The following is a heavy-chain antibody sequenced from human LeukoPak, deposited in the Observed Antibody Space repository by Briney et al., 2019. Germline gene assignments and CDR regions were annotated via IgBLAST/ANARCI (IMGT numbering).Heavy chain of an antibody. Sequence: PSETLSLTCAVYGGSFSGYYWSWIRQPPGKGLEWIGEINHSGSTNYNPSLKSRVTISVDTSKNQFSLKLSSVTAADTAVYYCARKGVWGSYPIEWGQGTLVTVSS. J-gene: IGHJ4*02. CDR3: ARKGVWGSYPIE. D-gene: IGHD3-16*02. CDR2: INHSGST. CDR1: GGSFSGYY. V-gene: IGHV4-34*01.